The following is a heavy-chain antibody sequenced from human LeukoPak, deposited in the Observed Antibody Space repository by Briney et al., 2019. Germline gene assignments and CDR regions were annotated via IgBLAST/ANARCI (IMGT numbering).Heavy chain of an antibody. V-gene: IGHV4-59*01. Sequence: SSETLSLTCTVSGGSINSYYWSWIRQPPGKGQEWIGYIYYRGSTNYNPSLKSRVTFSVDTSKNQFSLKLNSVTAADTAVYYCARGGDYGDLRYFDYWGQGTLVTVSS. D-gene: IGHD4-17*01. CDR3: ARGGDYGDLRYFDY. J-gene: IGHJ4*02. CDR1: GGSINSYY. CDR2: IYYRGST.